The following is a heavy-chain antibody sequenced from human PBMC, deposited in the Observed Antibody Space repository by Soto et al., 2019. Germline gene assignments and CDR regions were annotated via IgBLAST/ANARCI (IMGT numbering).Heavy chain of an antibody. D-gene: IGHD2-15*01. CDR1: GFTFSSYA. V-gene: IGHV3-23*01. Sequence: EVQLLESGGGLVQPGGSLRLSCAASGFTFSSYAMSWVRQAPGKGLEWVSAISGSGGSTYYADSVKGRFTISRDNSKNTLYLQMNSLRAEDTAVYYCAKPPLLGYCSRGSCYSLLVWIDPWGQGTLVTVSS. J-gene: IGHJ5*02. CDR3: AKPPLLGYCSRGSCYSLLVWIDP. CDR2: ISGSGGST.